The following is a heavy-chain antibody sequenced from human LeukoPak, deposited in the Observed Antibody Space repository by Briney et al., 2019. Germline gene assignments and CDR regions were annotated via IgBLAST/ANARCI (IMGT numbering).Heavy chain of an antibody. CDR2: IKSKTDGGTT. CDR3: TTGGVVVTAIRYYYYYYMDV. CDR1: GFTFSNAW. J-gene: IGHJ6*03. Sequence: GGSLRLSCAASGFTFSNAWMSWVRQAPGKGLEWVGRIKSKTDGGTTDYAAPVKCRFTISRDDSKNTLYLQMNSLKTEDTAVYYCTTGGVVVTAIRYYYYYYMDVWGKGTTVTVSS. V-gene: IGHV3-15*01. D-gene: IGHD2-21*02.